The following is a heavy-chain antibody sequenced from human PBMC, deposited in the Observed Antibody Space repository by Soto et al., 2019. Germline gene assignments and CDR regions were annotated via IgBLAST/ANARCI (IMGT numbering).Heavy chain of an antibody. CDR2: MNPNSGAT. CDR3: ARRGVLGGAFDI. CDR1: GYTFIGYE. D-gene: IGHD3-3*02. Sequence: GASVKVSCKASGYTFIGYEMHWVRQAPGQGLEWKGWMNPNSGATRNAQKFQDRVTMTRNTSISTAYMELSGLTSDVTAVYYCARRGVLGGAFDIWGQGTMVTVSS. V-gene: IGHV1-2*02. J-gene: IGHJ3*02.